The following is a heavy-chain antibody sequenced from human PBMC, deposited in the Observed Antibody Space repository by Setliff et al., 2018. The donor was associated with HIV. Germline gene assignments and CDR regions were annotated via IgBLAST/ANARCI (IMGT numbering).Heavy chain of an antibody. CDR2: IYPDDSDT. D-gene: IGHD3-10*01. CDR1: GYSFTSYW. CDR3: AISGSPDRRPT. V-gene: IGHV5-51*01. J-gene: IGHJ5*02. Sequence: PGESLKISCKGSGYSFTSYWIGWVRQMPGKGLELMGIIYPDDSDTTYSPSFQGQVTISADKSISTAYLQWSSLKASDTAIYYCAISGSPDRRPTWGQGTLVTVSS.